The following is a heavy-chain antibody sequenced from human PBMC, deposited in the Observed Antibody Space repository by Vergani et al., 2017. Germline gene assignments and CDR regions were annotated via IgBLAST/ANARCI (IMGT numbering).Heavy chain of an antibody. J-gene: IGHJ4*02. Sequence: EVQLVESGGGLVQPGRSLRLSCAASGFTFDDYAMHWVRQAPGKGLEWVSGISWNSGSIGYADSVTGRFTISRDNAKNSLYLQMNSLRAEDTALYYCAKDADYYDSSGYYGDWGQGTLVTVSS. D-gene: IGHD3-22*01. V-gene: IGHV3-9*01. CDR3: AKDADYYDSSGYYGD. CDR2: ISWNSGSI. CDR1: GFTFDDYA.